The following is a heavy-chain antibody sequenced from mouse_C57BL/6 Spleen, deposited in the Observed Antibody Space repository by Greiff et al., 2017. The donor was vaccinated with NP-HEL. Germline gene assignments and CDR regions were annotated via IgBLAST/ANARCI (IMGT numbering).Heavy chain of an antibody. CDR3: ARGVPYSNYFDY. V-gene: IGHV5-16*01. J-gene: IGHJ2*01. CDR1: GFTFSDYY. CDR2: INYDGSST. Sequence: DVKLVESEGGLVQPGSSMKLSCTASGFTFSDYYMAWVRQVPEKGLEWVANINYDGSSTYYLDSLKSRFIISRDNAKNILYLQMSSLKSEDTATYYCARGVPYSNYFDYWGQGTTLTVSS. D-gene: IGHD2-5*01.